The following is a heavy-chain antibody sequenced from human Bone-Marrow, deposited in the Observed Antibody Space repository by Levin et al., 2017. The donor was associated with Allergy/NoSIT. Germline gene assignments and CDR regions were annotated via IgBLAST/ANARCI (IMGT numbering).Heavy chain of an antibody. D-gene: IGHD6-13*01. V-gene: IGHV4-34*01. Sequence: HSQTLSLTCAVYGGSFSASYWNWPRQPPGKGLEWIGEINHLGSTNYNPSLKSRVTISVDTSKNHFSLNLSSVTAADTAVYYCARMRPQLVRSLVSTYSYHNGMDVWGQGTTVTVSS. J-gene: IGHJ6*02. CDR2: INHLGST. CDR1: GGSFSASY. CDR3: ARMRPQLVRSLVSTYSYHNGMDV.